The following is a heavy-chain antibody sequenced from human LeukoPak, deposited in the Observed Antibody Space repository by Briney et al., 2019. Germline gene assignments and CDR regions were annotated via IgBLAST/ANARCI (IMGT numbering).Heavy chain of an antibody. J-gene: IGHJ4*02. CDR2: ISYDGSNK. D-gene: IGHD3-10*01. Sequence: GGSLRLSCAASGFTFSSYAMHWVRQAPGKGLEWVAVISYDGSNKYYADSVKGRFTISRDNSKNTLYLQMNSLRAEDTAVYYCARPDDVPRITMVRGVHYWGQGTLVTVSS. CDR1: GFTFSSYA. CDR3: ARPDDVPRITMVRGVHY. V-gene: IGHV3-30-3*01.